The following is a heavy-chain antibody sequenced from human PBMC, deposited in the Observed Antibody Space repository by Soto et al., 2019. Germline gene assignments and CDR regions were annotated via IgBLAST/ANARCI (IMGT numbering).Heavy chain of an antibody. CDR2: IYYSGRT. CDR3: ARTPLVLRYFDWLPIFDY. V-gene: IGHV4-30-4*01. D-gene: IGHD3-9*01. J-gene: IGHJ4*02. Sequence: SETLSLTCTVSGGSISSGDYYWSWIRQPPGKGLEWIGYIYYSGRTYYNPSLKSRVTISVDTSKNQFSLKLSSVTAADTAVYYCARTPLVLRYFDWLPIFDYWGQGTLVTVSS. CDR1: GGSISSGDYY.